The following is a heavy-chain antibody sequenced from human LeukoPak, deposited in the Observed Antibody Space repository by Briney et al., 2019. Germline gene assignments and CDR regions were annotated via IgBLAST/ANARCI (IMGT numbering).Heavy chain of an antibody. V-gene: IGHV1-8*01. J-gene: IGHJ4*02. Sequence: ASVKVSCKASGYTFTSYDINWVRQATGQGLEWMGWMNPNSGNTGYAQKFQGRVTMTRNTSISTAYMELSSLRSEDAAVYYCAIPPMITFGGVIVRDYWGQGTLVTVSS. CDR1: GYTFTSYD. D-gene: IGHD3-16*02. CDR2: MNPNSGNT. CDR3: AIPPMITFGGVIVRDY.